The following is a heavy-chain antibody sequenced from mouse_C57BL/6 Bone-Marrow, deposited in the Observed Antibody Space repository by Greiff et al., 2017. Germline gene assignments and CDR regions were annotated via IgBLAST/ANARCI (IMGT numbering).Heavy chain of an antibody. Sequence: EVQLVESGGGLVQPKGSLKLSCAASGFSFNTYAMNWVRQAPGKGLEWVARIRSKSNNYATYYADSVKDRFTISRDDSESMLYLQMNNLKTEDTAMYCCVRLYYGNYNAMDYWGQGTSVTVSS. CDR2: IRSKSNNYAT. D-gene: IGHD2-1*01. V-gene: IGHV10-1*01. CDR3: VRLYYGNYNAMDY. J-gene: IGHJ4*01. CDR1: GFSFNTYA.